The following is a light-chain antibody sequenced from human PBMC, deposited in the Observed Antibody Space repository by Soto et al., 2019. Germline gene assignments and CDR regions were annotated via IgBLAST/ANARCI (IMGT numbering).Light chain of an antibody. Sequence: QSVLTQPPSASGTPGQRVTISCSGSSSNIGSNTVNWYQQLPGTAPKLLISRNNQRPSGVPDRSSGSKSGTSASLAISGLRSEDEAHYYCAAWDDSLSGVVFGGGTKLTVL. CDR1: SSNIGSNT. CDR3: AAWDDSLSGVV. V-gene: IGLV1-47*01. J-gene: IGLJ2*01. CDR2: RNN.